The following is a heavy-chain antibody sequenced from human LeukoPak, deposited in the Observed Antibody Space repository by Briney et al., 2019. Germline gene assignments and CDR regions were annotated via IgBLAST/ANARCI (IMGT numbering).Heavy chain of an antibody. CDR1: GYTFTSYG. CDR2: ISAYNGNT. V-gene: IGHV1-18*01. CDR3: ARDRFRYSSGWSISTDY. Sequence: GASVKVSCKASGYTFTSYGISWVRQAPGQGLEWMGWISAYNGNTNYAQKLQGRVTMTTDTSTSTAYMELRSLRSDDTAVYYCARDRFRYSSGWSISTDYWGQGTLVTVSS. D-gene: IGHD6-19*01. J-gene: IGHJ4*02.